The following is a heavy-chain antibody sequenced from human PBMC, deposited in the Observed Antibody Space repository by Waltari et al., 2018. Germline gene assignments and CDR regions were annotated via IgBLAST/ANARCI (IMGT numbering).Heavy chain of an antibody. CDR2: TNSDESST. CDR3: ARSSIAGIDY. V-gene: IGHV3-74*01. Sequence: EVQLVESGGGLVQPGGSLRLSVAASGFTFSNYWMHWVRQAPGKGLVWVSRTNSDESSTSYADSVKGRFTISRDNAKNTLYLQINSLRAEDTAVYYCARSSIAGIDYWGQGTLVTVSS. CDR1: GFTFSNYW. D-gene: IGHD2-21*01. J-gene: IGHJ4*02.